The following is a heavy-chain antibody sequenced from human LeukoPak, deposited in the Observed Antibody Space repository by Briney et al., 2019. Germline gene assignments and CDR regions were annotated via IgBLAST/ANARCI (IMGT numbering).Heavy chain of an antibody. CDR2: ISSSSNYI. CDR3: ARDFGYFVR. CDR1: GFTFSRYS. Sequence: PGGSLRLSCAASGFTFSRYSMNWVRQAPGKGLEWVSSISSSSNYIYYADSLKVRFTISRDNAKNSLFLQTNSLRAEDTAVYYCARDFGYFVRWGQGTLVTVSS. V-gene: IGHV3-21*01. J-gene: IGHJ4*02. D-gene: IGHD3-3*01.